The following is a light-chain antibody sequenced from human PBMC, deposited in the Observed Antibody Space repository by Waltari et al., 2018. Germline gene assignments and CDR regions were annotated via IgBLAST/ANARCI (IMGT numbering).Light chain of an antibody. Sequence: ARRSFSKYLTLNQQKPGQGPRLLISHASSKSAGIPDRFSGSGSGTDFSLSISRLEPEDFAVYYCQHYESLPVTFGQGTKVEIK. CDR1: RSFSKY. CDR2: HAS. J-gene: IGKJ1*01. CDR3: QHYESLPVT. V-gene: IGKV3-20*01.